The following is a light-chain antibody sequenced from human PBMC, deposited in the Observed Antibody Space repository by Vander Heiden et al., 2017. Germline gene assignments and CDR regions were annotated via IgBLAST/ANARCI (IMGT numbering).Light chain of an antibody. Sequence: QSALTQPASVSGSPGQSLTISCTGTSSDVGGYNYVSWYQQHPGKAPKLMIYKVSNRPSGVSNRFSGSKSGNTASLTISGLQAEDEADYYCSSYTSSSTRVFGGGTKLTVL. V-gene: IGLV2-14*01. J-gene: IGLJ3*02. CDR1: SSDVGGYNY. CDR3: SSYTSSSTRV. CDR2: KVS.